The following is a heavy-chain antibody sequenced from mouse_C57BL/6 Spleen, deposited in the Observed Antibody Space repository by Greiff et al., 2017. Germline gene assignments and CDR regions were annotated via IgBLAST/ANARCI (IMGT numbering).Heavy chain of an antibody. V-gene: IGHV1-82*01. CDR3: ARQGRGYYDDDEGDD. CDR1: GYAFSSSW. D-gene: IGHD2-4*01. Sequence: VQLQQSGPELVQPGASVTISCKASGYAFSSSWMNWVKQRPGKGLEWIGRIYPGDGDTNYNGKFNGKATLTADKSSSTAYMQLSSLASEDSAVYFCARQGRGYYDDDEGDDWGQGTTLTVAS. CDR2: IYPGDGDT. J-gene: IGHJ2*01.